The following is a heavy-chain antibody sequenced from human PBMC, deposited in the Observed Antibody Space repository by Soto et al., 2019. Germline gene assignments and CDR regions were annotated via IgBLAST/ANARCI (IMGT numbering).Heavy chain of an antibody. CDR3: ARADAPYDYDYSGFYFGY. V-gene: IGHV4-61*05. Sequence: QLQLEESGPGLVKPSETLSLTCTVSGGSVTASNYWGWIRQPPGKGLEWIGSTASYNPSLKSRVTISVDTSKNQFSLKLNSVTTADTAVYYCARADAPYDYDYSGFYFGYWGQGTLVTVSP. J-gene: IGHJ4*02. CDR1: GGSVTASNY. CDR2: TA. D-gene: IGHD3-22*01.